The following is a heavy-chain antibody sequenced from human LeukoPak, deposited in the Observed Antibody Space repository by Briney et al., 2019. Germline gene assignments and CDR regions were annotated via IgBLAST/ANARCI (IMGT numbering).Heavy chain of an antibody. J-gene: IGHJ4*02. Sequence: KPSETLSLTCTVSGGSVSSGSYYWSWIRQPPGKGLEWIGYIYYSGSTNYNPSLKSRVTISVDTSKNQFSLKLSSVTAADTAVYYCARVGKDSPSLLWFRELLSTYFDYWGQGTLVTVSS. D-gene: IGHD3-10*01. V-gene: IGHV4-61*01. CDR2: IYYSGST. CDR1: GGSVSSGSYY. CDR3: ARVGKDSPSLLWFRELLSTYFDY.